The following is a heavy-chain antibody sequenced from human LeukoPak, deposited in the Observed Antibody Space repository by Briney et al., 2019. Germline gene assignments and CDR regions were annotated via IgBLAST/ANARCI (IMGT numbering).Heavy chain of an antibody. CDR3: ATWAGGLLYDYYYYGMDV. V-gene: IGHV1-24*01. J-gene: IGHJ6*02. D-gene: IGHD3-3*01. CDR2: FDPEDGET. Sequence: ASVKVSCKVSGYTLTELSMHWVRQAPGKGLEWMGGFDPEDGETIYAQKFQGSVTMTEDTSTDTAYMELSSLRSEDTAVYYCATWAGGLLYDYYYYGMDVWGQGTTVTVSS. CDR1: GYTLTELS.